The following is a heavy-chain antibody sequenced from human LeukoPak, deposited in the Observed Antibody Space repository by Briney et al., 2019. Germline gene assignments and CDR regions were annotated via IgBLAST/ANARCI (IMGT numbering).Heavy chain of an antibody. V-gene: IGHV4-59*08. J-gene: IGHJ3*01. CDR3: ARHGAFITRGFCSSSNCYVDGLQT. Sequence: SETLFVTCTVPGGSISSAYWSGIRQSLREGLWRVGYFYDTVSTKYNPSLKRRVSISTDTSKNQLSLKLNSVTAADTAVYYCARHGAFITRGFCSSSNCYVDGLQTWGQGIMVSVSS. D-gene: IGHD2-2*01. CDR1: GGSISSAY. CDR2: FYDTVST.